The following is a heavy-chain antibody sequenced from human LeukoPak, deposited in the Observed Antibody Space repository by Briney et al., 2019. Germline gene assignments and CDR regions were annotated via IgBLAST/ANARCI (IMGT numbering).Heavy chain of an antibody. CDR2: IRYDGSNK. D-gene: IGHD3-22*01. CDR1: GFTFSSHG. Sequence: QTGGSLRLSCAASGFTFSSHGMHWVRQTPAKGLEWVAFIRYDGSNKYYADSVKGRFIISRDNCKNTLFLQMNSLRPEDTAVYYCAKDIYYDSSGYYQYDAFDIWGQGTMVTVSS. V-gene: IGHV3-30*02. J-gene: IGHJ3*02. CDR3: AKDIYYDSSGYYQYDAFDI.